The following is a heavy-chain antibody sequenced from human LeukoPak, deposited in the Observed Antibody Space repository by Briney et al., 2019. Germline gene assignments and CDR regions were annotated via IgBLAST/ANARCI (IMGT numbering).Heavy chain of an antibody. CDR1: GFTSSTYN. CDR3: ARAGYCSGGSCYGMDV. V-gene: IGHV3-48*01. Sequence: GGSLRLSCAASGFTSSTYNMNWVRQAPGKGLEWVSYINTDSSSIYYADSVKGRFTISRDNPKNTLYLQMNSLRAEDTAVYYCARAGYCSGGSCYGMDVWGQGTTVTVSS. D-gene: IGHD2-15*01. J-gene: IGHJ6*02. CDR2: INTDSSSI.